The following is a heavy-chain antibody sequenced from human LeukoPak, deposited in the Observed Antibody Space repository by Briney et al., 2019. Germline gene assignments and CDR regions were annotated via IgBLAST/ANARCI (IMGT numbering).Heavy chain of an antibody. V-gene: IGHV7-4-1*02. CDR1: GYTFTSYA. CDR2: INTNTGNP. J-gene: IGHJ6*03. CDR3: ARPELRWSAYYYMEA. D-gene: IGHD4-23*01. Sequence: ASVKVSCKASGYTFTSYAMNWVRQAPGQGLEWMGWINTNTGNPTYAQGFTGRFVFSLDTSVSTAYLQINTLKAEDTAVYYCARPELRWSAYYYMEAWGKGTTVTVSS.